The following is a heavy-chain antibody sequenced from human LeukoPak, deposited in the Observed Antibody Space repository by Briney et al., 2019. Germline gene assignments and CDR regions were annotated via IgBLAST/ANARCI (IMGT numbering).Heavy chain of an antibody. J-gene: IGHJ4*02. V-gene: IGHV1-69*06. CDR3: ARDGYYDTAGDY. CDR2: IIPIFGTA. Sequence: SVKVSCKASGGTFSSYAISWVRQAPGQGLEWMGGIIPIFGTANYAQKFKGRVTIAADKSTSTAYMELSSLRSEDTAVYYCARDGYYDTAGDYWGQGTLVTVSS. CDR1: GGTFSSYA. D-gene: IGHD3-9*01.